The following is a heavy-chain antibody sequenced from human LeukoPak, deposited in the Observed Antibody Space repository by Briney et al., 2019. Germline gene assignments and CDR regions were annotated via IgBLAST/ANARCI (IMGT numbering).Heavy chain of an antibody. CDR3: ARGGWAARPNYGMDV. V-gene: IGHV1-18*01. J-gene: IGHJ6*02. Sequence: ASVKVSCKASGYTFTSYGISWVRQAPGKGLEWMGWISAYNGNTNYAQKLQGRVTMTTDTSTSTAYMELRSLRSDDTAVYYCARGGWAARPNYGMDVWGQGTTVTVSS. D-gene: IGHD6-19*01. CDR1: GYTFTSYG. CDR2: ISAYNGNT.